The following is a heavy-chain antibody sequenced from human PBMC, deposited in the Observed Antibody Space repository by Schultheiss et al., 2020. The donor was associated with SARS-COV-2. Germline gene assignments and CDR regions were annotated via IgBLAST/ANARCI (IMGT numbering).Heavy chain of an antibody. V-gene: IGHV1-69*13. CDR2: IIPIFGTA. J-gene: IGHJ3*02. CDR3: ARVTMIDAFDI. Sequence: SVKVSCKASGYTFTSYGISWVRQAPGQGLEWMGGIIPIFGTANYAQKFQGRVTITADESTSTAYMELSSLRSEDTAVYYCARVTMIDAFDIWGQGTMVTVSS. D-gene: IGHD3-22*01. CDR1: GYTFTSYG.